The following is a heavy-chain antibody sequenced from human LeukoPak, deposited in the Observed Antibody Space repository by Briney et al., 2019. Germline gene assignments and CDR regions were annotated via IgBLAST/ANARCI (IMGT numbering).Heavy chain of an antibody. D-gene: IGHD3-22*01. CDR3: ARGLFLSGYLDAFDI. CDR2: IYSDGRT. Sequence: GGSLRLSCAASGFTVSNKYMTWVRQAPRKGLDWVSLIYSDGRTYYADSVKCRCTISRDNSKNTLYLQMNSLRVEDTAVYYCARGLFLSGYLDAFDIWGQGTVVTVSS. V-gene: IGHV3-53*01. J-gene: IGHJ3*02. CDR1: GFTVSNKY.